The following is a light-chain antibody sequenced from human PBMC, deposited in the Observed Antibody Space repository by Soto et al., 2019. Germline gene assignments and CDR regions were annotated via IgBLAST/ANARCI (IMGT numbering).Light chain of an antibody. CDR1: QRVSSSY. CDR2: GAS. CDR3: QQYGSSLRT. J-gene: IGKJ1*01. Sequence: EIVLTQSPGTLSLSPGERATLSCRASQRVSSSYLAWYQQKPGQAPGLLIYGASSRATGIPDRFSGSGSGTDFTLTIIRLEPEDFAVYYCQQYGSSLRTFGQGTKVEIK. V-gene: IGKV3-20*01.